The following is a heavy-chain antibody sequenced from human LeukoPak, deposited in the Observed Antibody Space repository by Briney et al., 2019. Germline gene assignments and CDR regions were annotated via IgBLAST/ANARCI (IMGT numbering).Heavy chain of an antibody. CDR1: GYSFTSYW. Sequence: PGESLKISCKGSGYSFTSYWIGWVRQMPGKGLEWMGIIYPGDSDTRYSPSFQGQVTISADKSISTAYLQWSSLKASDTAMYYCARGSDLEQQLVWSKWFDPWGQGTLVTVSS. D-gene: IGHD6-13*01. CDR2: IYPGDSDT. CDR3: ARGSDLEQQLVWSKWFDP. V-gene: IGHV5-51*01. J-gene: IGHJ5*02.